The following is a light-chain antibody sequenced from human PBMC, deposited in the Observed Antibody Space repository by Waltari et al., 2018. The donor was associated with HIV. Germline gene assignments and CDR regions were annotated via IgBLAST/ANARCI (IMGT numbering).Light chain of an antibody. J-gene: IGLJ1*01. CDR2: EDS. V-gene: IGLV3-10*01. CDR3: YSTDSSGNHWV. CDR1: ALPKKY. Sequence: SYALTQPPSVSVSPGQTARITCSGDALPKKYASWYQQKSGQAPVLVIYEDSKRPSGIPERFSGSSSGTMATLTISGAQVEDEADYYCYSTDSSGNHWVFGTGTKVTVL.